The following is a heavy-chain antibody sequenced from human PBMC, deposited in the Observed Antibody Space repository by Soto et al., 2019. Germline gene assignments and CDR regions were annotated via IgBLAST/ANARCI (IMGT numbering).Heavy chain of an antibody. J-gene: IGHJ4*02. CDR2: ISGSGGGT. CDR3: AKGDVNYYDSSGYFDY. D-gene: IGHD3-22*01. Sequence: PGGSLRLSCAASGFTFSSYAMSWVRQAPGKGLEWVSAISGSGGGTYYADSVKGRFTISRDNSKNTLYLQMNSLRAEDTAVYYCAKGDVNYYDSSGYFDYWGQGTLVTVSS. V-gene: IGHV3-23*01. CDR1: GFTFSSYA.